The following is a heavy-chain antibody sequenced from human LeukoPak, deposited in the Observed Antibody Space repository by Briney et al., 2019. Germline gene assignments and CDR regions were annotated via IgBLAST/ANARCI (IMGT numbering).Heavy chain of an antibody. V-gene: IGHV3-7*04. CDR2: IKQDGRER. J-gene: IGHJ4*02. CDR3: AMDSYGPDDY. D-gene: IGHD3-16*01. CDR1: GFTFSRYW. Sequence: PGGSLRLSCEASGFTFSRYWMSWVRQAPGKGLEWVANIKQDGRERNYVDSVKGRFTISRDNAKNSVYLQMNSLRDEDTAVYYCAMDSYGPDDYWGQGTLATVSS.